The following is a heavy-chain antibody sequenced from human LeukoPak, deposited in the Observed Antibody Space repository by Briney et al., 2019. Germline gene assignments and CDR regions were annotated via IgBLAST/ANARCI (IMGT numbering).Heavy chain of an antibody. V-gene: IGHV3-30*04. CDR1: GYTFTGYY. CDR2: ISYDGSNK. D-gene: IGHD4-11*01. CDR3: ARDLSNYVLGAFDY. Sequence: SCKASGYTFTGYYMHWVRQAPGKGLEWVAVISYDGSNKYYADSVKGRSTISRDNSKNTLYLQMNSLRAEDTAVYYCARDLSNYVLGAFDYWGQGTLVTVSS. J-gene: IGHJ4*02.